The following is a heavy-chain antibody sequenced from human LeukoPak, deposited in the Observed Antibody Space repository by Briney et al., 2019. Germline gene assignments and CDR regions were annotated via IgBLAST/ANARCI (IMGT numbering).Heavy chain of an antibody. D-gene: IGHD5-24*01. J-gene: IGHJ4*02. CDR2: IIPIFGTA. CDR1: GYTFTGYY. Sequence: GASVKVSCKASGYTFTGYYMHWVRQAPGQGLEWMGGIIPIFGTANYAQKFQGRVTITADESTSTAYMELSSLRSEDTAVYYCARGSSRDGYNTAFDYWGQGTLVTVSS. V-gene: IGHV1-69*13. CDR3: ARGSSRDGYNTAFDY.